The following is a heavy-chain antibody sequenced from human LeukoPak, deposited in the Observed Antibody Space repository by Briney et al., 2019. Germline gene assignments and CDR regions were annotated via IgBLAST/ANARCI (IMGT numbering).Heavy chain of an antibody. CDR2: IYSSGST. J-gene: IGHJ4*02. Sequence: GGSLRLSCAASGFTVSSNYMSWVRRAPGKGLEWVSIIYSSGSTYYADSVKGRFTISRDNSKNTLYLQMNSLRAEDTAVYYCAREALGGGGYWGQGTLVTVSS. CDR1: GFTVSSNY. V-gene: IGHV3-66*01. D-gene: IGHD3-10*01. CDR3: AREALGGGGY.